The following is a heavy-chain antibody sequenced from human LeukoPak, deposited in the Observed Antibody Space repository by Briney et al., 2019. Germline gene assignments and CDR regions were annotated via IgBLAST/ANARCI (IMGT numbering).Heavy chain of an antibody. CDR3: GLLRYFDWFPRANFDY. D-gene: IGHD3-9*01. CDR2: IIPIFGTA. J-gene: IGHJ4*02. Sequence: SVKVSCKASGGTFSSYAISWVRQVPGQGLEWMGGIIPIFGTANYAQKFQGRVTITADKSTSTAYMELSSLRSEDTAVYYCGLLRYFDWFPRANFDYWGQGTLVTVSS. CDR1: GGTFSSYA. V-gene: IGHV1-69*06.